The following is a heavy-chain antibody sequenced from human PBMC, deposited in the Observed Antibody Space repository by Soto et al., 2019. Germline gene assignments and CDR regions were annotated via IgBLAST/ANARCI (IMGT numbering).Heavy chain of an antibody. J-gene: IGHJ6*02. CDR2: INPNSGGT. CDR1: GYTFTGYY. D-gene: IGHD3-16*01. CDR3: ARDGPGGLYYGMDV. V-gene: IGHV1-2*04. Sequence: ASVKVSCKASGYTFTGYYMHWVRQAPGQGLEWMGWINPNSGGTNYAQKFQGWVTMTRDTSISTAYMELSRLRSDDTAVYYCARDGPGGLYYGMDVPGQATTVTVSS.